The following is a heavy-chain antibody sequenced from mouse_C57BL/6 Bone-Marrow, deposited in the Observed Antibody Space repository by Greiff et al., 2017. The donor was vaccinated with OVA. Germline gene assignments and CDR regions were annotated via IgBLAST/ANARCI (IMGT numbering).Heavy chain of an antibody. CDR3: ITTVVAPCY. Sequence: EVKLMESGAELVRPGASVKLSCTASGFNIKDDYMHWVKQRPEQGLEWIGWIDPENGDTEYASKFQGKATITADTSSNTAYLQLSSLTSEDTAVYYCITTVVAPCYWGQGTTLTVSS. CDR1: GFNIKDDY. J-gene: IGHJ2*01. CDR2: IDPENGDT. D-gene: IGHD1-1*01. V-gene: IGHV14-4*01.